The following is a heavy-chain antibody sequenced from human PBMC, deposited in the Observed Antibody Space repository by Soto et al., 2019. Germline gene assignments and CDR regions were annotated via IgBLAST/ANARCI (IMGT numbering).Heavy chain of an antibody. CDR1: GFTFSTYD. D-gene: IGHD1-1*01. J-gene: IGHJ5*02. CDR3: VRSGNAPMLRHNWFDP. Sequence: EVQLVESGGGLVKPGGSLRLSCAASGFTFSTYDMNWVRQAPGKGLEWVSSITTTSRYIYYGDSVRGRFTISRDNARNALFLQMDGLRAEDTAVYYCVRSGNAPMLRHNWFDPWGQGTLVTVSS. CDR2: ITTTSRYI. V-gene: IGHV3-21*01.